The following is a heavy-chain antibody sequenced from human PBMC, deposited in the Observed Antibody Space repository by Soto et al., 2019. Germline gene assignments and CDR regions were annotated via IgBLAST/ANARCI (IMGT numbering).Heavy chain of an antibody. CDR3: ARAWDDYSNRFDP. D-gene: IGHD4-4*01. Sequence: PSETLSLTCTVSGGSISSGGYYWSWIRQHPGKGLEWIGYIYYSGSTYYNPSLKSRVTISVDTSKNQFSLKLSSVTAADTAVYYCARAWDDYSNRFDPWGQGTLVTVSS. J-gene: IGHJ5*02. CDR2: IYYSGST. CDR1: GGSISSGGYY. V-gene: IGHV4-31*03.